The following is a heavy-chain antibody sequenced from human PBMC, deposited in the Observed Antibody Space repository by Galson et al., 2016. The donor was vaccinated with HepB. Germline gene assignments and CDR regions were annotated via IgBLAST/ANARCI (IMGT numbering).Heavy chain of an antibody. CDR3: ARDGDGGYGGFDY. CDR1: GGSIGVGVYY. J-gene: IGHJ4*02. Sequence: TLSLTCTVSGGSIGVGVYYWTWIRQHPEKGLEWIGYIYYTGRTYYNPSLKSRVTMSLDTSKNQFSLNLSSVTAADTAVYFCARDGDGGYGGFDYGGQGTLVTVPS. D-gene: IGHD5-12*01. V-gene: IGHV4-31*03. CDR2: IYYTGRT.